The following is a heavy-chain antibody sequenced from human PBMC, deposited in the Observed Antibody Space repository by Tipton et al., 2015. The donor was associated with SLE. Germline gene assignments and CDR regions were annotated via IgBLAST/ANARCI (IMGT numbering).Heavy chain of an antibody. CDR3: ARKGRSFGEGFDY. Sequence: LRLSCAVYGGSFSGYYWSWIRQPPEKGLEWIGQINHRGSTNYNLSLKSRVTLSVDSSKNQFSLNLNSVTAADTAVYYCARKGRSFGEGFDYWGQGTLVTVTS. D-gene: IGHD3-16*01. V-gene: IGHV4-34*01. J-gene: IGHJ4*02. CDR2: INHRGST. CDR1: GGSFSGYY.